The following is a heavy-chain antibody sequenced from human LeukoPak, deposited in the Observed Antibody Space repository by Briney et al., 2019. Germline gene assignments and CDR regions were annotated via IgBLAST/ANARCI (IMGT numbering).Heavy chain of an antibody. D-gene: IGHD6-13*01. J-gene: IGHJ6*02. CDR3: ARTRIAAAEGYYYYGMDV. CDR1: GYTFTGYY. CDR2: INPNSGGT. V-gene: IGHV1-2*04. Sequence: GASVKVSCKAFGYTFTGYYMHWVRQAPGQGLEWMGWINPNSGGTNYAQKFQGWVTMTRDTSISTAYMELSRLRSDDTAVYYCARTRIAAAEGYYYYGMDVWGQGTTVTVSS.